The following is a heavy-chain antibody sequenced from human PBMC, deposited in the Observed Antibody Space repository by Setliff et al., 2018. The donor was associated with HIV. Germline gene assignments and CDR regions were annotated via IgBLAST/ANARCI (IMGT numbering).Heavy chain of an antibody. Sequence: PSETLSLTCTVSGCSISSSSYYWGWIRQPPGKGLEWIGSIYYSGSTYYNPSLKSRVTISVDTSKNQFSLKLSAVTAADTAVYYCASRGYCSGGSCYIYYYYYGMDVWGQGTTVTVSS. CDR1: GCSISSSSYY. V-gene: IGHV4-39*01. D-gene: IGHD2-15*01. CDR2: IYYSGST. J-gene: IGHJ6*02. CDR3: ASRGYCSGGSCYIYYYYYGMDV.